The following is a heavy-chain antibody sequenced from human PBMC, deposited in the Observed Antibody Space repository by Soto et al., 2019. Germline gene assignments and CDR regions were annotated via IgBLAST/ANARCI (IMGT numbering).Heavy chain of an antibody. CDR3: AKDFGHYDILSGYPTFGY. CDR1: GFTFSSFA. CDR2: VSRSGDNT. D-gene: IGHD3-9*01. Sequence: EVQLLESGGGLVQPGGSLRLSCAASGFTFSSFAMSWVRQAPGEGLEWVSAVSRSGDNTYYADSVKGRFAISRDNSKNSLYLQMNSLRAEDTAVDYCAKDFGHYDILSGYPTFGYWGQGTLVTVSS. J-gene: IGHJ4*02. V-gene: IGHV3-23*01.